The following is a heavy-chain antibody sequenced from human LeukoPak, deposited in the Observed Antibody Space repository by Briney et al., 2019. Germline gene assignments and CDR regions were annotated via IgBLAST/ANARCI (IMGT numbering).Heavy chain of an antibody. J-gene: IGHJ4*02. Sequence: SVKVSCKASGGTFSSYAISWVRQAPGQGLEWMGRIIPILGIANYAQKFRGRVTITADKSTSTAYMELSSLRSEDTAVYYCAREIVVVPAALIGPFDYWGQGTLVTVSP. D-gene: IGHD2-2*01. CDR1: GGTFSSYA. CDR2: IIPILGIA. CDR3: AREIVVVPAALIGPFDY. V-gene: IGHV1-69*04.